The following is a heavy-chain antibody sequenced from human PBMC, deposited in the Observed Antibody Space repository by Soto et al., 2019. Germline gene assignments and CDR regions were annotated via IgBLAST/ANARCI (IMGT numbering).Heavy chain of an antibody. D-gene: IGHD3-3*02. J-gene: IGHJ4*02. CDR3: ARDVPATAAFLWDF. CDR2: ISAYNGNT. CDR1: GYTFGNFG. Sequence: QVQLVQSGAVVRKPGASVKVSCRGSGYTFGNFGISWLREAPGQGLEWMGWISAYNGNTHYAQRLQGRVTLTTDTSRSTGYMELSSLTPDDTAVYFCARDVPATAAFLWDFWGQGTLVTVSS. V-gene: IGHV1-18*04.